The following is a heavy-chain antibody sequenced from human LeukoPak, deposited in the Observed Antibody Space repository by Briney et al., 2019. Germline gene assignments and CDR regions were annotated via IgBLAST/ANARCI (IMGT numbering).Heavy chain of an antibody. V-gene: IGHV4-61*01. J-gene: IGHJ4*02. CDR2: IYYSGST. D-gene: IGHD7-27*01. CDR1: GGSVSSGSYY. CDR3: VRGWGSGYFDY. Sequence: SETLSLTCTVSGGSVSSGSYYWSWIRQPPGKGLEWIGYIYYSGSTNYNPSLKSRVTISVDTSKNQFSLKLSSVTAADTAVYYCVRGWGSGYFDYWGQGTLVTASS.